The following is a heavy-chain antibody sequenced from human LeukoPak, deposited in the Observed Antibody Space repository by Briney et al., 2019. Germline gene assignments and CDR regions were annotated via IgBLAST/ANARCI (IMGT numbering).Heavy chain of an antibody. CDR1: GFTFSSYA. Sequence: GGSLRLSCAASGFTFSSYAMSWVRQAPGKGLEWVSGISDSGDTTYYADSVKGRFSISRENSKNTLSLQMNSLRAEDTAVYYCATGRGGGNSVYFGNWGQGTLVTVSS. V-gene: IGHV3-23*01. J-gene: IGHJ4*02. CDR2: ISDSGDTT. D-gene: IGHD4-23*01. CDR3: ATGRGGGNSVYFGN.